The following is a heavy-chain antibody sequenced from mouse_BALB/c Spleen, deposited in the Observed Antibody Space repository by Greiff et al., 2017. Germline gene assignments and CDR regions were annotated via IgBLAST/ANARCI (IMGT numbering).Heavy chain of an antibody. Sequence: VQLQQSGAELVRPGALVKLSCKASGFNIKDYYMHWVKQRPEQGLEWIGWIDPENGNTIYDPKFQGKASITADTSSNTAYLQLSSLTSEDTAVYYCNAASFAYWGQGTLVTVSA. V-gene: IGHV14-1*02. CDR1: GFNIKDYY. D-gene: IGHD6-2*01. J-gene: IGHJ3*01. CDR3: NAASFAY. CDR2: IDPENGNT.